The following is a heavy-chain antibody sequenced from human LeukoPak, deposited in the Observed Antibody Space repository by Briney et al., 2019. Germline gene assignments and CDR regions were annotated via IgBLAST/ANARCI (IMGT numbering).Heavy chain of an antibody. Sequence: PGGSLRLSCAASGFIFSNYGMNWVRQAPGKGLELISYISSGSSTIYYADSVKGRFTISRDNAKNSLYLQMNSLRDEDTAVYYCARDLLDIVLIPAASLYYFDYWGQGTLVIVSS. CDR3: ARDLLDIVLIPAASLYYFDY. J-gene: IGHJ4*02. CDR1: GFIFSNYG. V-gene: IGHV3-48*02. D-gene: IGHD2-2*03. CDR2: ISSGSSTI.